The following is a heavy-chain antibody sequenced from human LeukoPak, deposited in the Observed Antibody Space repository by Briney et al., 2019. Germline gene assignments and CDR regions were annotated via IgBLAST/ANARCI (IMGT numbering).Heavy chain of an antibody. V-gene: IGHV4-59*01. CDR3: ARDLGYCSTASCYGWFDP. CDR2: IYYSGNT. Sequence: SETLSLTCTVSGGSISSYYWSWIRQPPGKGLEWIGYIYYSGNTNYNPSLNSRVTISVDTSKNQFSLRLSSVTAADTAIYYCARDLGYCSTASCYGWFDPWSQGTLVTVSS. CDR1: GGSISSYY. J-gene: IGHJ5*02. D-gene: IGHD2-2*01.